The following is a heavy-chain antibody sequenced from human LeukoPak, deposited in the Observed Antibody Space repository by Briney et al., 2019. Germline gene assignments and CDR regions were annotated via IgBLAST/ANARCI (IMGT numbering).Heavy chain of an antibody. D-gene: IGHD3-22*01. J-gene: IGHJ4*02. CDR3: AKAEYYYDSSGEGFDY. V-gene: IGHV3-30*02. CDR1: GFTFSSYG. CDR2: IRYDGSNK. Sequence: GGSLRLSCAASGFTFSSYGMHWVRQAPGKGLEWVAFIRYDGSNKYYADSVKGRFTTSRDNSKNTLYLQMNSLRAEDMAVYYCAKAEYYYDSSGEGFDYWGQGTLVTVSS.